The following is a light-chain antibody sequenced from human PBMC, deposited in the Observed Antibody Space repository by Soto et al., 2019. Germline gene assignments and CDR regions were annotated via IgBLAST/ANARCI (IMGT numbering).Light chain of an antibody. V-gene: IGLV1-51*01. CDR2: DNN. J-gene: IGLJ2*01. CDR3: ATWDYSLTGEV. Sequence: QSVLTQPPSVSAAPGQKVTISFSGSSSNIGNNYVSWYQQLPGTAPKLLIYDNNKRPSGIPDRFSGSKSGTSGTLDITGLQTGDEADYYCATWDYSLTGEVFGGGTKVTVL. CDR1: SSNIGNNY.